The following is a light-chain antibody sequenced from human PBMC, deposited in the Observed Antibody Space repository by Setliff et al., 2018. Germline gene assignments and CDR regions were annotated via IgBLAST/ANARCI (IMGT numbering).Light chain of an antibody. Sequence: QSALTQPAAVSGSPGQSITISCTGTSSDVGAYDYVSWYQQHPGKAPKLMIYEVSKWPSGVSDRFSGSKSGNTASLTISGLQAEDEADYYCLSYTSKTTHALFGGGTKVTVL. CDR1: SSDVGAYDY. CDR3: LSYTSKTTHAL. CDR2: EVS. J-gene: IGLJ2*01. V-gene: IGLV2-14*01.